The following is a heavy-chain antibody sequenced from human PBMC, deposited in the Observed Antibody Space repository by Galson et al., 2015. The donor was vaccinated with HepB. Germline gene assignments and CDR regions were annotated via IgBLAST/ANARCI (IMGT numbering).Heavy chain of an antibody. CDR3: ARAGVFCGHDSTGNYNGCAFDY. D-gene: IGHD3-22*01. CDR2: ISNAGNKK. V-gene: IGHV3-30*04. J-gene: IGHJ4*02. Sequence: SLRLSCAASAFTSSTYNMHWVRQAPGKGLEWVAVISNAGNKKYYADSLKGRFTISRDNSKNTLYLQMNSLRAEDTAVYYCARAGVFCGHDSTGNYNGCAFDYWGQGTLVTVSS. CDR1: AFTSSTYN.